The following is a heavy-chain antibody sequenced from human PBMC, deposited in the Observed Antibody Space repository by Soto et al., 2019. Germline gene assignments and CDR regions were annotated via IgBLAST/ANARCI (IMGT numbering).Heavy chain of an antibody. J-gene: IGHJ6*02. Sequence: QVQLVESGGGVVQPGRSLRLSCAASGFTFSSYGMHWVRQAPGKGLEWVAVIWYDGSNKYYADSVKGRFTISRDNSKKTLYLQMNGLRAEDTAVYYCARPLAVAGTSDYYGMDVWGQGTTVTVSS. CDR2: IWYDGSNK. CDR1: GFTFSSYG. V-gene: IGHV3-33*01. D-gene: IGHD6-19*01. CDR3: ARPLAVAGTSDYYGMDV.